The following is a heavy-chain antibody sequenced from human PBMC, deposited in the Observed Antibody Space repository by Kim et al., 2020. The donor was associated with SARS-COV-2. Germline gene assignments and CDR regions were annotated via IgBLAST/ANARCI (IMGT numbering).Heavy chain of an antibody. Sequence: SETLSLTCAVYGGSFSGYYWSWIRQPPGKGLEWIGEINHSGSTNYNPSLKSRVTISVDTSKNQFSLKLSSVTAADTAVYYCAREGSSSPSDYWGQGTLVT. D-gene: IGHD6-6*01. CDR1: GGSFSGYY. CDR2: INHSGST. V-gene: IGHV4-34*01. J-gene: IGHJ4*02. CDR3: AREGSSSPSDY.